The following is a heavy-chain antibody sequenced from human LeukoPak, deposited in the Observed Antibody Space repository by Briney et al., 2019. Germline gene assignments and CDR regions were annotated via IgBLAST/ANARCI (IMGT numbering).Heavy chain of an antibody. J-gene: IGHJ4*02. CDR1: GFTFSSYW. CDR2: IKQDGSEK. Sequence: GGSLRLSCAASGFTFSSYWMSWVREAPGKGLEWVANIKQDGSEKYYVDSVKGRFTISRDNAKNSLYLQMNSLRAEDTAVYYCARQGRDGYNSHWGQGTLVTVSS. D-gene: IGHD5-24*01. V-gene: IGHV3-7*01. CDR3: ARQGRDGYNSH.